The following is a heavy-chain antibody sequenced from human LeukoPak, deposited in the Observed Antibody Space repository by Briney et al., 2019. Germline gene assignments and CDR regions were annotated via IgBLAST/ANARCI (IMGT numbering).Heavy chain of an antibody. J-gene: IGHJ4*02. Sequence: GGSLRLSCAASGFTSTTYAMTWVRQAPGRGLEWVSSITGGDGGTYYADSVKGRFTISRDTSKNTLYLQMNSLRAEDTAVYHCAKGQQSGSYSSSDYWGQGTLVTVSS. CDR2: ITGGDGGT. CDR3: AKGQQSGSYSSSDY. D-gene: IGHD1-26*01. V-gene: IGHV3-23*01. CDR1: GFTSTTYA.